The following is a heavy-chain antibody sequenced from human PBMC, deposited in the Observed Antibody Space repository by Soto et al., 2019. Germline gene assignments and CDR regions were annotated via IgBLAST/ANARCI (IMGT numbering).Heavy chain of an antibody. Sequence: SETLSLTCTVSVGSISSYYWNWIRQPPGKELECIGHIGFRGKTNYNPSLKSRVTISVDTSKKQFSLKLNSVTAADTAVYYCARSLNSDYVNFWGQGTMVTVSS. CDR3: ARSLNSDYVNF. J-gene: IGHJ4*02. CDR2: IGFRGKT. V-gene: IGHV4-59*01. D-gene: IGHD4-4*01. CDR1: VGSISSYY.